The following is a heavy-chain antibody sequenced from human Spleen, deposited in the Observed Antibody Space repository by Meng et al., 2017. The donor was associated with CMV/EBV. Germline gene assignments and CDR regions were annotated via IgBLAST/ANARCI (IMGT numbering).Heavy chain of an antibody. J-gene: IGHJ6*02. Sequence: ASVELACTALGYTFTRFGITWVRQAPGQGPAWMGWISTYNGNTYYAQNFQGRLTMTIDTSTTTAYMELRSLRSDDTAVYYCARVDVETSIPAGYYSMDVWGQGTTVTVSS. CDR2: ISTYNGNT. CDR1: GYTFTRFG. CDR3: ARVDVETSIPAGYYSMDV. V-gene: IGHV1-18*01. D-gene: IGHD2/OR15-2a*01.